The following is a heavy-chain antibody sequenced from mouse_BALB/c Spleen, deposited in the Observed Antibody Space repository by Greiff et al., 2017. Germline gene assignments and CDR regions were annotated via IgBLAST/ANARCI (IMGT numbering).Heavy chain of an antibody. CDR3: TRESNSAWFAY. J-gene: IGHJ3*01. CDR2: IYPSDSYT. CDR1: GYTFTSYW. Sequence: VQLQQPGAELVRPGASVKLSCKASGYTFTSYWINWVKQRPGQGLEWIGNIYPSDSYTNYNQKFKDKATLTVDKSSSTAYMQLSSPTSEDSAVYYCTRESNSAWFAYWGQGTLVTVSA. V-gene: IGHV1-69*02.